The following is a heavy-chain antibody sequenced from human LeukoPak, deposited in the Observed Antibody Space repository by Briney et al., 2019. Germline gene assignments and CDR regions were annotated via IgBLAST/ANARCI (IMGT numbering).Heavy chain of an antibody. CDR1: GGSHSSYH. CDR2: IYTSGST. Sequence: SETLSLTCPGSGGSHSSYHWSWIRQPARKGMEWIGRIYTSGSTNYNPSLKSRVTMSVDTSKNQFSLKLSSVTAADTAVYYCARAWDFDAFDIWGQGTMVTVSS. CDR3: ARAWDFDAFDI. D-gene: IGHD1-26*01. J-gene: IGHJ3*02. V-gene: IGHV4-4*07.